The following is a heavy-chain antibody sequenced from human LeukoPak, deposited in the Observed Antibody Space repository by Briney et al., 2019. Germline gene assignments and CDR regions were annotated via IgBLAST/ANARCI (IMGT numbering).Heavy chain of an antibody. CDR3: ARGPTISETGYFDY. V-gene: IGHV4-34*01. Sequence: PSETLSLTCAVYGGSFSAYYWSWIRQSPGEGLQWIAEVNHRGDTNYNPSVKGRVTISVDTSKNQFSLKVTSLTAADTAVYYCARGPTISETGYFDYWGQGTLVTVSS. CDR2: VNHRGDT. J-gene: IGHJ4*03. D-gene: IGHD1-1*01. CDR1: GGSFSAYY.